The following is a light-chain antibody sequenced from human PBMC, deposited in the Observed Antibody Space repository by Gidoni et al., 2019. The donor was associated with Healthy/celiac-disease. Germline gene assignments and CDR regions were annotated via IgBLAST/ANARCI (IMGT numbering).Light chain of an antibody. J-gene: IGLJ2*01. CDR1: KLGDKY. CDR3: QAWDSSTVV. V-gene: IGLV3-1*01. CDR2: QDT. Sequence: SYELTQPPSVSVSPGQTASITCSGEKLGDKYACWYQQKPGQSPVLVIYQDTKRPSGIPERFSGSTSGNTATPTISGTQAMDEADYYCQAWDSSTVVFGGGTKLPVL.